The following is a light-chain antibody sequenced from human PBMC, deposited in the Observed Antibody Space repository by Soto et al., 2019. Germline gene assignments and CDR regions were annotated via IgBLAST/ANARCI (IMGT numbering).Light chain of an antibody. CDR3: ISYTSSSTWV. J-gene: IGLJ3*02. CDR1: SSDVSGYNY. Sequence: QSALTQPASVSGSPGQSMTISCTGTSSDVSGYNYVSWYQQHPGKVPKLMIYDVSDRPSGVSNRFSGSKSGNTASLTISGLHAEDEADYYCISYTSSSTWVFGGGTKLTVL. CDR2: DVS. V-gene: IGLV2-14*01.